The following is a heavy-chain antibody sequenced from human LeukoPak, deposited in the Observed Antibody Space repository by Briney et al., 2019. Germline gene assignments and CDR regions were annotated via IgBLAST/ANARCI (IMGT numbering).Heavy chain of an antibody. CDR1: GITLSNYG. Sequence: GGSLRLSCAVSGITLSNYGISWVRQAPGKGLEWVAGISDSGGSTNYADSVKGRFTISRDNPKNTLYLQMNSLRAEDTAVYFCARRGVVIRVILVGFHKEAFYFDSWGEGALVSVSS. D-gene: IGHD3-22*01. CDR3: ARRGVVIRVILVGFHKEAFYFDS. J-gene: IGHJ4*02. CDR2: ISDSGGST. V-gene: IGHV3-23*01.